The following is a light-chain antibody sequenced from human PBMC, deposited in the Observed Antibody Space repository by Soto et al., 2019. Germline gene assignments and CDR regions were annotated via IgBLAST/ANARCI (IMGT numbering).Light chain of an antibody. Sequence: EMVMTQAPAALSVSPGERATLSCRASQSVSSNLAWYQQKPGQAPRLLIYGASTRATGIPARFSGSGSGTEFTLTISSLQSEDFAVYYCQQYNNWGGTFGQGTKVDIK. V-gene: IGKV3-15*01. CDR3: QQYNNWGGT. J-gene: IGKJ1*01. CDR1: QSVSSN. CDR2: GAS.